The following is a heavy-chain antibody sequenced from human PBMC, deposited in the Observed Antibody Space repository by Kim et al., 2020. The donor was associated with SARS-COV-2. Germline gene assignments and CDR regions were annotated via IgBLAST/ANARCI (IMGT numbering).Heavy chain of an antibody. Sequence: GGSLRLSCAASGFTFSSYGMHWVRQAPGKGLEWVTVISYDGINKYYADSVKGRFTISRDNSKNTLYLQMNSLRAEVMAVYYCAKDSAIVVVPSATYGMDVWGQGTTVTVSS. CDR1: GFTFSSYG. CDR2: ISYDGINK. V-gene: IGHV3-30*18. J-gene: IGHJ6*02. CDR3: AKDSAIVVVPSATYGMDV. D-gene: IGHD2-2*01.